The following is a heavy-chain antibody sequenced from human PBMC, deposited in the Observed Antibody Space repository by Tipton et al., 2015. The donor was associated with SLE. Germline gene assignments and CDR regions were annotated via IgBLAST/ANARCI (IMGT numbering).Heavy chain of an antibody. CDR3: ARDFKGIVADYFDY. V-gene: IGHV4-59*11. D-gene: IGHD1-26*01. CDR1: GDSTSVHY. J-gene: IGHJ4*02. Sequence: TLSLTCTVSGDSTSVHYWSWIRQSPGKGLEWIGYIYYSGNTNYNPSLKSRVRMSVDTSKNQISLKLSSVTAADTAVYYCARDFKGIVADYFDYWGQGTLVTVSS. CDR2: IYYSGNT.